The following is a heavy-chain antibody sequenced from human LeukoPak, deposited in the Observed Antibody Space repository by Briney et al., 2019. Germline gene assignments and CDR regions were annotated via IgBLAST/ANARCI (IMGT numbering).Heavy chain of an antibody. Sequence: GGSLRLSCAASGFTVSSNYMGWVRQAPGKGLEWVSLIFSGGNTYYADSVKGRFTISRHNSGNTVYLQMNSLRAEDTAVYYCARVGPGYTYVYGAPYYFDSWGQGTLVTVSS. CDR3: ARVGPGYTYVYGAPYYFDS. J-gene: IGHJ4*02. V-gene: IGHV3-53*04. D-gene: IGHD5-18*01. CDR2: IFSGGNT. CDR1: GFTVSSNY.